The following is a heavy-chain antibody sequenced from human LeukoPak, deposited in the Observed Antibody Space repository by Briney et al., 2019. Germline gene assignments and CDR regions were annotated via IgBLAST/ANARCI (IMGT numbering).Heavy chain of an antibody. CDR2: IYYSGTT. CDR3: ARGVYIAAAQYSY. CDR1: GGSLSSHY. Sequence: SETLSLTCTVSGGSLSSHYWSWIRQPPGKGLEWIGYIYYSGTTNYNPSLKSRVTISVDTSKNQFSLKLSSVTAADTAVYYCARGVYIAAAQYSYWGQGTLVTVSS. J-gene: IGHJ4*02. D-gene: IGHD6-13*01. V-gene: IGHV4-59*11.